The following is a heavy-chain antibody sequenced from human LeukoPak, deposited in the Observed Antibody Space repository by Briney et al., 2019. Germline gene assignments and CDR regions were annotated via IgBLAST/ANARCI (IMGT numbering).Heavy chain of an antibody. CDR3: SRHLFMVQDF. CDR2: ITRKAFDVTT. D-gene: IGHD2-8*01. V-gene: IGHV3-49*03. J-gene: IGHJ4*02. Sequence: GGSLRLSCRASGVPLWDHITRCLPEAPGRGGVGLGFITRKAFDVTTEYAASVSGRFSISRDNSKSTAYLQMNSLEPDDTGVYFCSRHLFMVQDFWGQGTLVTVSS. CDR1: GVPLWDHI.